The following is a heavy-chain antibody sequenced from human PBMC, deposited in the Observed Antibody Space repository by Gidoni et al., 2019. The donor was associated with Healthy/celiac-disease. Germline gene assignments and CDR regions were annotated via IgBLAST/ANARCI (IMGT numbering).Heavy chain of an antibody. CDR2: IIPIFGTA. D-gene: IGHD3-3*01. V-gene: IGHV1-69*01. Sequence: QVQLVQSGAEVKKPGSSVKVSCKASGGTFSSYAISWVRQAPGQGLEWMGGIIPIFGTANYAQKFQGRVTITADDSTSTAYMELSSLRSEDTAVYYCARGPPRYYDFWSGYYRAYYYGMDVWGQGTTVTVSS. CDR3: ARGPPRYYDFWSGYYRAYYYGMDV. CDR1: GGTFSSYA. J-gene: IGHJ6*02.